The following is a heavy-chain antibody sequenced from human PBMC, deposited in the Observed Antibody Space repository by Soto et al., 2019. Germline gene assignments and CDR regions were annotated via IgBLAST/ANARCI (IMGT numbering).Heavy chain of an antibody. V-gene: IGHV4-59*08. Sequence: QVQLQESGPGLVKPSETLSLTCTVSGGSISTYYWSWIRQPPGKGLEWIGYIHYSGSTSYNPSLNSRVTISVDTSKNKFSLKLSSVTAADTAVYYCARQPSADYYSYYMDVWGKGTRVTVSS. CDR1: GGSISTYY. CDR2: IHYSGST. J-gene: IGHJ6*03. CDR3: ARQPSADYYSYYMDV.